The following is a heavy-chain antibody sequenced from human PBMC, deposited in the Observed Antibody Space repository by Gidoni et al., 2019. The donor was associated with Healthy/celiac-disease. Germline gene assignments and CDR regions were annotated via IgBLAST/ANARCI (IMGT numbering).Heavy chain of an antibody. Sequence: EVQLLESGGGLVQPGGSLRLSCAASGFTFSSYAMSWVRQAPGKGLEWVSAIIGSGGSTYYADSVKGRFTISRDNSKNTLYLQMNSLRAEDTAVYYCAKDQKFSIVVVTAILDYWGQGTLVTVSS. CDR1: GFTFSSYA. V-gene: IGHV3-23*01. J-gene: IGHJ4*02. CDR2: IIGSGGST. CDR3: AKDQKFSIVVVTAILDY. D-gene: IGHD2-21*02.